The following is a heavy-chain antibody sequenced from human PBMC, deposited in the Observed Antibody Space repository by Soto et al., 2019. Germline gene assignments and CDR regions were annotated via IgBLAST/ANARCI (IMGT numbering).Heavy chain of an antibody. D-gene: IGHD3-9*01. CDR2: MYHSGST. V-gene: IGHV4-30-2*01. J-gene: IGHJ4*02. CDR3: ARGMSEEQIFYYFDY. Sequence: PSETLSLTCAVSGGSISSGGYSWSWIRQPPGKGLEWIGYMYHSGSTYYNPSLKNRVTISVDASKGQFYLTLRSVTAADTAVYYCARGMSEEQIFYYFDYWGQGALVTVSS. CDR1: GGSISSGGYS.